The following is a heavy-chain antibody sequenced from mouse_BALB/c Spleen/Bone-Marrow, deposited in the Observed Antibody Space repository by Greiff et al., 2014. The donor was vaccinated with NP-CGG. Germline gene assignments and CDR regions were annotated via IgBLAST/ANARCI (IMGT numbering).Heavy chain of an antibody. CDR1: GFSLTTFG. CDR3: ARHVRGYPYALDY. Sequence: VQLQQSGPDLVAPSQSLSITCTVSGFSLTTFGVHWVRQPPGKGLEWLVVIWSDGSTTYNSTLKSRLSISKDNSKSQVFLQMNSLHTDDTAMYYCARHVRGYPYALDYWGQGTSVPVSS. J-gene: IGHJ4*01. V-gene: IGHV2-6-2*01. D-gene: IGHD5-1-1*01. CDR2: IWSDGST.